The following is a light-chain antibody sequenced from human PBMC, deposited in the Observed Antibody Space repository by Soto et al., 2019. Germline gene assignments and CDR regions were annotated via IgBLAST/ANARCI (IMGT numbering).Light chain of an antibody. Sequence: AIQMTQSPSSLSASVGDRVTITCRASQDIGTELAWYQQKPGKAPRLLIFAASSLQSGVPSRFSGSGSGADFTLAISSLQPDDFAVYYCLQYYRYPLTFGQGTKVEIK. V-gene: IGKV1-6*01. CDR3: LQYYRYPLT. CDR2: AAS. J-gene: IGKJ1*01. CDR1: QDIGTE.